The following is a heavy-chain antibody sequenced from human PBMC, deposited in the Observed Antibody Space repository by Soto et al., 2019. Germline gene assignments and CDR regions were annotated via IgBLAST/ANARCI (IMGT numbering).Heavy chain of an antibody. V-gene: IGHV5-51*01. D-gene: IGHD2-2*01. CDR2: IYPGDSDT. J-gene: IGHJ4*02. Sequence: GESLKIPCKGSGLTFTNFWIAWVRQMPGKGLEWMGIIYPGDSDTSYSPSFQGQVTISADKSINTAYLHWSSLKASDTAIYYCAKHEGYCSTTTCSNFDYWGQGTLVTVSS. CDR1: GLTFTNFW. CDR3: AKHEGYCSTTTCSNFDY.